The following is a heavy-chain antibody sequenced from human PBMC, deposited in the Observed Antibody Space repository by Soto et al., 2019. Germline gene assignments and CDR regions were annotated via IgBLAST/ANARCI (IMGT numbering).Heavy chain of an antibody. CDR1: GGTFSSYA. D-gene: IGHD2-15*01. Sequence: SVKVSCKASGGTFSSYAISWVRRAPGQGLEWMGGIIPIFGTANYAQKFQGRVTITADESTSTAYMELSSLRSEDTAVYYCARDLGYCSGGSCHTPFDYWGQGTLVTVSS. J-gene: IGHJ4*02. V-gene: IGHV1-69*13. CDR2: IIPIFGTA. CDR3: ARDLGYCSGGSCHTPFDY.